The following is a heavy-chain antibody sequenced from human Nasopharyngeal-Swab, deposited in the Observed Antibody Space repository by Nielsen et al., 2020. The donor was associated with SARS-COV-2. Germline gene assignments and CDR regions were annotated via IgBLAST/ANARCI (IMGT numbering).Heavy chain of an antibody. CDR1: GGPISSGGYY. D-gene: IGHD3-3*01. V-gene: IGHV4-31*03. Sequence: SETLSLTCTVSGGPISSGGYYWSWIRQHPGKGLEWIGYIYYSGSTYYNPSLKSRVTISVDTSKNQFSLKLSSVTATDTAVYYCARGRITIFGVVAGAFDYWGQGTLVTVSS. CDR3: ARGRITIFGVVAGAFDY. CDR2: IYYSGST. J-gene: IGHJ4*02.